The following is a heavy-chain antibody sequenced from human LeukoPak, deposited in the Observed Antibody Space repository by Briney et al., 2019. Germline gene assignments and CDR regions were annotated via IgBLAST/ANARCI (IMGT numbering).Heavy chain of an antibody. Sequence: GSLRLSCAASGFTVSTNYMSWVRQAPGKGLEWIGEINHTGKTNYNPSLTDYNPSLKSRVTISVDSSKNELSLRVSSVTAADTGVYFCARVRHDPLEYGYYMDVWGKGTTVTVSS. D-gene: IGHD3-3*01. CDR2: INHTGKT. J-gene: IGHJ6*03. CDR3: ARVRHDPLEYGYYMDV. V-gene: IGHV4-34*01. CDR1: GFTVSTNY.